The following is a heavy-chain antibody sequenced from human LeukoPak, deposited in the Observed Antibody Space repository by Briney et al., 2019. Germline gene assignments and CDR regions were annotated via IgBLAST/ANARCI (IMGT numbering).Heavy chain of an antibody. CDR3: ARDLGGIAAAGIGY. J-gene: IGHJ4*02. D-gene: IGHD6-13*01. V-gene: IGHV4-39*02. CDR2: INYSGST. CDR1: GGSMRSSNFY. Sequence: SETLSLTCTVSGGSMRSSNFYWGWIRQPPGKGLEWIGNINYSGSTYYNPSVKSRVTLSVDVSKNQFSLKLSSVTAADTAVYYCARDLGGIAAAGIGYWGQGTLVTVSS.